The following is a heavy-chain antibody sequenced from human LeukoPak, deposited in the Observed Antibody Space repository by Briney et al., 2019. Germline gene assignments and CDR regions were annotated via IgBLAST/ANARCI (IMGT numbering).Heavy chain of an antibody. CDR2: ISYDGSNK. Sequence: PGGSLRLSCAASGFTFSSYAMHWVRQAPGKGLEWVAVISYDGSNKYYADSVKGRFTISRDNSKNTLYLQMNSLRAEDTAVYYCARDYYGSGSYSNFDLWGRGTLVTVSS. J-gene: IGHJ2*01. V-gene: IGHV3-30-3*01. CDR3: ARDYYGSGSYSNFDL. CDR1: GFTFSSYA. D-gene: IGHD3-10*01.